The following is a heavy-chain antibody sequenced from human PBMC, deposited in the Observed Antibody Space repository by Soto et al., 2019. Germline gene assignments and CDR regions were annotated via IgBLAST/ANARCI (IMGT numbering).Heavy chain of an antibody. Sequence: SETLSLTGVVSGGSVTNTTYFWCWIRQPPGKGPEWIGGIYYSGTTYSNPSLKSRLTMSIDTPKNQFSLKLTSVTAASTAVYSWARPRYAGYSYGLYRYDPWGEGALVTVSS. CDR3: ARPRYAGYSYGLYRYDP. CDR2: IYYSGTT. D-gene: IGHD5-18*01. J-gene: IGHJ5*02. CDR1: GGSVTNTTYF. V-gene: IGHV4-39*01.